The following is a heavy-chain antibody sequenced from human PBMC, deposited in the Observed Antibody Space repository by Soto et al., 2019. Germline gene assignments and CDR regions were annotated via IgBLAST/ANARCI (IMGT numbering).Heavy chain of an antibody. CDR1: GYSFSTSW. J-gene: IGHJ4*02. CDR3: ARTTIAGIRGYFDY. V-gene: IGHV5-51*01. CDR2: IYPGDSDA. Sequence: GESLKISCQGSGYSFSTSWIGWVRQMPGKGLEWMGIIYPGDSDARYSPSFQGQVTISADKSISTAFLQWSSLKASDTATYYCARTTIAGIRGYFDYWGQGTLVTVSS. D-gene: IGHD2-21*01.